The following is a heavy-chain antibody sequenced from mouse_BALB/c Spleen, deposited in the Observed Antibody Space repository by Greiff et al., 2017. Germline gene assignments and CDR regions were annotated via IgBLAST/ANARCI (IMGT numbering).Heavy chain of an antibody. J-gene: IGHJ2*01. CDR1: GFTFSSYT. CDR3: TRDGSSYFDY. D-gene: IGHD1-1*01. V-gene: IGHV5-6-4*01. Sequence: EVMLVESGGGLVKPGGSPKLSCAASGFTFSSYTMSWVRQTPEKRLEWVATISSGGSYTYYPDSVKGRFTISRDNAKNTLYLQMSSLKSEDTAMYYCTRDGSSYFDYWGQGTTLTVSS. CDR2: ISSGGSYT.